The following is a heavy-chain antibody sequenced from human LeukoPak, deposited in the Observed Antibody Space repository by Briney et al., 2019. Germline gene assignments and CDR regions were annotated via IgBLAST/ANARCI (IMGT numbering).Heavy chain of an antibody. CDR1: GFTFSSYA. CDR3: ARAQDIVVVVAAPAEHFDY. CDR2: ISGSGGST. V-gene: IGHV3-23*01. D-gene: IGHD2-15*01. Sequence: GGSLRLSCAASGFTFSSYAMSWVRQAPGKGLEWVSAISGSGGSTYYADSVKGRFTISRDNSKNTLYLQMNSLRAEDTAVYYCARAQDIVVVVAAPAEHFDYWGQGTLVTVSS. J-gene: IGHJ4*02.